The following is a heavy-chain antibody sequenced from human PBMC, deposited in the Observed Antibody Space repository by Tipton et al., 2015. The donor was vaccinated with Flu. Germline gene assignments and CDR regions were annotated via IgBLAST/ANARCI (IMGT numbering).Heavy chain of an antibody. CDR1: GGSTSSYY. CDR3: ARCPYGDPSYYYYGMDV. CDR2: IYTSGST. Sequence: GLVKPSETLSLTCTVSGGSTSSYYWSWIRQPAGKGLEWIGRIYTSGSTNYNPSLKSRVTMSVDTSKNQFSLKLSSVTAADTAVYYCARCPYGDPSYYYYGMDVWGQGTTVTVSS. V-gene: IGHV4-4*07. J-gene: IGHJ6*02. D-gene: IGHD4-17*01.